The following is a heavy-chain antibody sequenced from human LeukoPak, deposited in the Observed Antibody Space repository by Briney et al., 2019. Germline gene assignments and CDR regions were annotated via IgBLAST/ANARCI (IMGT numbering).Heavy chain of an antibody. J-gene: IGHJ4*02. Sequence: GGSLRLSCAASGFTFSSYAMSWVRQAPGKGLEWVSAISGSGGSTYYADSVKGRFTISRDNSKNTLYLQMSSLRAEDTAVYYCAKAPGPFYGSGSYYTHFDYWGQGTLVTVSS. D-gene: IGHD3-10*01. CDR1: GFTFSSYA. V-gene: IGHV3-23*01. CDR3: AKAPGPFYGSGSYYTHFDY. CDR2: ISGSGGST.